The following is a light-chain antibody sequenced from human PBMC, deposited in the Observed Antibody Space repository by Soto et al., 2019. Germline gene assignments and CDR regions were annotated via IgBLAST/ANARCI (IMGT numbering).Light chain of an antibody. V-gene: IGKV1-39*01. CDR1: QSISSY. CDR2: LTY. J-gene: IGKJ1*01. Sequence: DIQMTQSPSSLSASVGDRVTITCRASQSISSYLNWYQQKPGKAPKRLIYLTYSLQTGVPSRFSGSGSGTEFTLTISSLQPDDFATYYCQQYYSYRTFGQGTKVDIK. CDR3: QQYYSYRT.